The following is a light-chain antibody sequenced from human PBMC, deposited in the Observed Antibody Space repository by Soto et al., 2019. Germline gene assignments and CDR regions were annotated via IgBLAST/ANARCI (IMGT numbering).Light chain of an antibody. CDR2: WAP. J-gene: IGKJ1*01. V-gene: IGKV4-1*01. CDR1: QSVLYSSNNKNY. CDR3: QQYYSTPQT. Sequence: DILMTQSPDSLAVSLGERATINCKSSQSVLYSSNNKNYLAWYQQKPGQPPKLLIYWAPTRESGVPDRFSGSGSGTDFPLTISSLQAEDVEVYYCQQYYSTPQTFGRGTKVDIK.